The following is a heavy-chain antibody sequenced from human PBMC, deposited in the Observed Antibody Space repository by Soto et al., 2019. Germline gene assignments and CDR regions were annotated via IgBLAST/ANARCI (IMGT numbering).Heavy chain of an antibody. CDR2: IYYSGST. V-gene: IGHV4-59*01. CDR1: GGSISSYY. D-gene: IGHD6-13*01. J-gene: IGHJ4*02. CDR3: ARAEGGIAAAGLDY. Sequence: KTSETLSLTCTVSGGSISSYYWSWIRQPPGKGLEWIGYIYYSGSTNYNPSLKSRVTISVDTSKNQFSLKLSSVTAADTAVYYCARAEGGIAAAGLDYWGQGTLATVSS.